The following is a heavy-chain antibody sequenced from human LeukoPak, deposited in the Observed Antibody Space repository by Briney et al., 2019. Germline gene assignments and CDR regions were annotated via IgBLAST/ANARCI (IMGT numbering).Heavy chain of an antibody. V-gene: IGHV4-31*03. CDR2: IYYSGST. CDR1: GGSIRSGGYY. CDR3: ARSRIIITMVRGVIINNYYFDY. J-gene: IGHJ4*02. Sequence: PSQTLSLTCTVSGGSIRSGGYYWSWIRQHPGKGLEWIGYIYYSGSTYYNPSLKSRVTISVDTSKNQFSLKLSSVTAADTAVYYCARSRIIITMVRGVIINNYYFDYWGQGTLVTVSS. D-gene: IGHD3-10*01.